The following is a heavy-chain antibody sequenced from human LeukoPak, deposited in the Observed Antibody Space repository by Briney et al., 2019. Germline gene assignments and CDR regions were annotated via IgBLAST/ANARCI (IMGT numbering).Heavy chain of an antibody. D-gene: IGHD3-10*01. V-gene: IGHV3-30*04. Sequence: PGGSLRLSCAASGFTFSSYAMHWVRQAPGKGLEWVAVISYDGSNKYYADSVKGRFTISRDNSKNTLYLQMNSLRAEDTAVYYRAREHYYGSGSSGGFDPWGQGTLVTVSS. CDR3: AREHYYGSGSSGGFDP. CDR2: ISYDGSNK. CDR1: GFTFSSYA. J-gene: IGHJ5*02.